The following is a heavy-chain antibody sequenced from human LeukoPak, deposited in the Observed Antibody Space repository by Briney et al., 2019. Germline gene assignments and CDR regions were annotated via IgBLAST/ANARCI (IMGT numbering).Heavy chain of an antibody. CDR1: GFTFDDYA. V-gene: IGHV3-9*01. CDR2: LSWNSGTI. CDR3: ARDATRGGDNDY. Sequence: GGSLRLSCAASGFTFDDYAMHWVRQAPGKGLEWVSGLSWNSGTIGYADSVKGRFTISRDNAKNSVYLQMNSLRAEDTAVYYCARDATRGGDNDYWGQGTLVTVSS. J-gene: IGHJ4*02. D-gene: IGHD3-16*01.